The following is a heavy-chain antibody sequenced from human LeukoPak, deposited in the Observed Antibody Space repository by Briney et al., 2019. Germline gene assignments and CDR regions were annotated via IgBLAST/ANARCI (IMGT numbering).Heavy chain of an antibody. CDR2: IWYDGSNT. V-gene: IGHV3-33*01. CDR1: GFTFRSYG. J-gene: IGHJ3*02. CDR3: TTDMSYGSGDAFDI. Sequence: PGGSLRLSCAASGFTFRSYGMHWVRQAPGKGLEWVAVIWYDGSNTYYADSVKGRFTISRDNSKNTVYLQMNSLKTEDTAVYYCTTDMSYGSGDAFDIWGQGTMVTVSS. D-gene: IGHD5-18*01.